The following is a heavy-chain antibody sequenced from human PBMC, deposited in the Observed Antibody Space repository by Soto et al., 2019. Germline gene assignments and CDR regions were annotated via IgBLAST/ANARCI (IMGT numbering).Heavy chain of an antibody. J-gene: IGHJ4*02. V-gene: IGHV5-51*01. D-gene: IGHD3-22*01. CDR3: ARSSYDSSGYYYLDY. CDR1: GYIFTSNW. Sequence: GESLKISCKGSGYIFTSNWIAWVRQMPGKGPEWMGIIYPGDSDTRYSPSFQGQVTISADKSISTAYVQWSSLQASDTAMYYCARSSYDSSGYYYLDYWGQGTLVTVSS. CDR2: IYPGDSDT.